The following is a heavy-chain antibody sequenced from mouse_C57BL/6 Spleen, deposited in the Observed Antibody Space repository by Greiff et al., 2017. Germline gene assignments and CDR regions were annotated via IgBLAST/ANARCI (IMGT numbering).Heavy chain of an antibody. Sequence: QVHVKQPGAELVKPGASVKLSCKASGYTFTSYWMHWVKQRPGQGLEWIGMIHPNSGSTNYNEKFKSKATLTVDKSSSTAYMQLSSLTSEDSAVYYCANDGYPSYFDYWGQGTTLTVSS. CDR1: GYTFTSYW. CDR3: ANDGYPSYFDY. D-gene: IGHD2-3*01. V-gene: IGHV1-64*01. CDR2: IHPNSGST. J-gene: IGHJ2*01.